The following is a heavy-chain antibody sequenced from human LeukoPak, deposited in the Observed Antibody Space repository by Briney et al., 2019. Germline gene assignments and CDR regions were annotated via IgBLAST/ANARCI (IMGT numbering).Heavy chain of an antibody. CDR3: ARDSSMLRGPLVIYYFDF. CDR2: ISWNSGSI. J-gene: IGHJ4*02. Sequence: GRSLRLSCAASGFTFDDYAMHWVRQAPGKGLEWVSGISWNSGSIGYADSVKGRFTISRDTSKNTLYLQMNSLRVEDTAIYYCARDSSMLRGPLVIYYFDFWGQGTLVTVSS. CDR1: GFTFDDYA. D-gene: IGHD3-10*01. V-gene: IGHV3-9*01.